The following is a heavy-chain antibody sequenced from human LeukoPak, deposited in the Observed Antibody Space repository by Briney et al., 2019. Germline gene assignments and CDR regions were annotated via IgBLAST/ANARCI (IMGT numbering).Heavy chain of an antibody. V-gene: IGHV4-39*01. CDR2: IYYSGST. CDR3: ARLQRYITGTTVFSGLFFETGNWFDP. Sequence: SETLSLTCTVSGGSISSSSYYWGWIRQPPGKGLEWIGSIYYSGSTYYNPSLKSRVTMSVDTSKNQFSLKLSSVTAADTAVYYCARLQRYITGTTVFSGLFFETGNWFDPWGQGTLVTVSS. D-gene: IGHD1-7*01. CDR1: GGSISSSSYY. J-gene: IGHJ5*02.